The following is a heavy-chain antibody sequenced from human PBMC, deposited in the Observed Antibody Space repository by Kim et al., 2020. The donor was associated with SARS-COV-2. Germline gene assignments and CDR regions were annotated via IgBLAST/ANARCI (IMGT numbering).Heavy chain of an antibody. CDR2: INPKSGDT. Sequence: ASVKVSCKTSGYTFTGYYLHWVRQAPGQGPEWMGWINPKSGDTNLAQKFQGWVAMTRDTSMSTAYMELTRLRSDDTAVYYCGRDRSGGQYYNYYYGLDVWGQGTTVTVSS. J-gene: IGHJ6*02. CDR3: GRDRSGGQYYNYYYGLDV. V-gene: IGHV1-2*04. D-gene: IGHD2-15*01. CDR1: GYTFTGYY.